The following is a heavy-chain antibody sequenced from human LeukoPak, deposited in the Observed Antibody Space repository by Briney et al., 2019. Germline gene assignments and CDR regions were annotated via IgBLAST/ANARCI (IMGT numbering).Heavy chain of an antibody. V-gene: IGHV3-23*01. CDR1: GFTFSSYA. CDR3: AKDRKMVRGVIITTATRYYYYGMDV. D-gene: IGHD3-10*01. J-gene: IGHJ6*02. Sequence: PGGSLRLSCAASGFTFSSYAMSWVRQAPGKGLEWVSAISGSGGSTYYADSVKGRFTISRDNSKNTLYLQMNSLGAEDTAVYYCAKDRKMVRGVIITTATRYYYYGMDVWGQGTTVTVSS. CDR2: ISGSGGST.